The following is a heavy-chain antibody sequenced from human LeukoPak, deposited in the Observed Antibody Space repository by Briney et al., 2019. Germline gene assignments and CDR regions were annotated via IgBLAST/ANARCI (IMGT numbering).Heavy chain of an antibody. CDR1: GFTFSDYA. D-gene: IGHD3-16*02. J-gene: IGHJ6*03. V-gene: IGHV3-23*01. CDR3: ARVMGASWFFYLDV. CDR2: ISGSGAYS. Sequence: GGSLRLSCAVSGFTFSDYAMSWVRQAPGKGLEWVSGISGSGAYSYYADSVKGRFTISRDNSKNTLYMQMNSLRAADTAVYYCARVMGASWFFYLDVWGKGTTVTVSS.